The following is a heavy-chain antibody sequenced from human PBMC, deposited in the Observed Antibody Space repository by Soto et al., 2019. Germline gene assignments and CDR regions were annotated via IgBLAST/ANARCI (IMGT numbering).Heavy chain of an antibody. V-gene: IGHV4-59*08. CDR2: IYYSGST. CDR1: GGSISSYY. J-gene: IGHJ5*02. CDR3: ARAKAPLYSSSWYWFDP. Sequence: SETLSLTCTVSGGSISSYYWSWIRQPPGKGLEWIGYIYYSGSTNYNPSLKSRVTISVDTSKNQFSLKLSSVTAADSAVYYCARAKAPLYSSSWYWFDPWGQGTLVTVSS. D-gene: IGHD6-13*01.